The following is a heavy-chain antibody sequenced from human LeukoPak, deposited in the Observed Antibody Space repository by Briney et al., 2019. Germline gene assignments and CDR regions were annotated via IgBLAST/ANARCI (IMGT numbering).Heavy chain of an antibody. V-gene: IGHV2-70*11. CDR3: ARILCYGDFNWFDP. D-gene: IGHD4-17*01. Sequence: ESGPTLVNPTPTLTLTRTFSGFSLSTSGMCVSWIRQPPGKALEWLARIDWDDDKYYSTSLKTRLTISKDTSKNQVVLTMTNMDPVDTATYYCARILCYGDFNWFDPWGQGTLVTVSS. CDR1: GFSLSTSGMC. J-gene: IGHJ5*02. CDR2: IDWDDDK.